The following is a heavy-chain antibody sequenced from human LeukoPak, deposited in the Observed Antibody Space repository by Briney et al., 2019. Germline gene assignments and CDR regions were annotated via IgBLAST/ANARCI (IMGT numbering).Heavy chain of an antibody. CDR2: INHSGST. Sequence: TSETLSLTCAVYGGSFSGYYGSWIRQPPGKGLEWIGEINHSGSTNYNPSLKSRVTISVDTSKNQFSLKLSSVTAADTAVYYCARDPIVVVPAAIHSLYYYYGMDVWGQGTTVTVSS. CDR1: GGSFSGYY. V-gene: IGHV4-34*01. J-gene: IGHJ6*02. D-gene: IGHD2-2*01. CDR3: ARDPIVVVPAAIHSLYYYYGMDV.